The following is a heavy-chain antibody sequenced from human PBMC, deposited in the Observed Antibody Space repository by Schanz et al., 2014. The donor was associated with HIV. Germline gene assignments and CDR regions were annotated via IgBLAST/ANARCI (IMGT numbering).Heavy chain of an antibody. CDR1: GYTFTSYG. D-gene: IGHD4-17*01. CDR2: MNPNNDDT. V-gene: IGHV1-8*01. J-gene: IGHJ4*02. CDR3: ARGRETVTTYFDF. Sequence: QVQLVQSGAEVKKPGASVKVSCKASGYTFTSYGINWVRQAAGQGLEWMGWMNPNNDDTDYAQKFQGRVTMTRDTSTSTAYMELSSLRSEDTAVYYCARGRETVTTYFDFWGQGTLVTVSS.